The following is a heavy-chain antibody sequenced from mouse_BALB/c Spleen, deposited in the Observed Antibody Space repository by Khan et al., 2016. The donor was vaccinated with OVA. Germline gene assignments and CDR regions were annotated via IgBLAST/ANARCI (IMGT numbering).Heavy chain of an antibody. CDR3: ARTARITY. D-gene: IGHD1-2*01. CDR2: ISYSGST. Sequence: EVKLLESGPGLVKPSQSLSLTCPVTGYSITSGYGWNWIRQFPGNKLEWMGYISYSGSTNYNPSLKSRISITRDPSKNQFFLPLNSVTTEDTATYDCARTARITYWGQGTTLTVSA. V-gene: IGHV3-2*02. J-gene: IGHJ2*01. CDR1: GYSITSGYG.